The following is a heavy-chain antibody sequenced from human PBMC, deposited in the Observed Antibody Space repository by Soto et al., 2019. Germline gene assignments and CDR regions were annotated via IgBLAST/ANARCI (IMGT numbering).Heavy chain of an antibody. Sequence: ASVKVSCKASGGTFSSYTISWVRQAPGQGLEWMGRIIPILGIANYAQKFKGRVTITADKSTSTAFMELSSLRSEDTAVYYCASSVGLSITMVRGVYYGIDVWGQGTMVTVSS. J-gene: IGHJ6*02. CDR3: ASSVGLSITMVRGVYYGIDV. V-gene: IGHV1-69*02. D-gene: IGHD3-10*01. CDR2: IIPILGIA. CDR1: GGTFSSYT.